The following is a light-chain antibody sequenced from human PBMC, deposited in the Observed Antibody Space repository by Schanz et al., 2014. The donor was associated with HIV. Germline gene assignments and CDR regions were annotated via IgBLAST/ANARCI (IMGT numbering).Light chain of an antibody. Sequence: QSALTQPASVSGSPGQSITISCTGTSSDVGYYNYVSWYQQHPGKAPKLMIYDVSNRPSGVSNRFSGSKSGNTASLTIFGLQAEDEAHYYCSSYTSSNTVVFGGGTKLTVL. J-gene: IGLJ2*01. CDR1: SSDVGYYNY. CDR3: SSYTSSNTVV. V-gene: IGLV2-14*03. CDR2: DVS.